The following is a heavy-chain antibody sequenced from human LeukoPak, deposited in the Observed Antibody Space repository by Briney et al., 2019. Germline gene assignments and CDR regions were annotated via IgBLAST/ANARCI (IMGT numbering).Heavy chain of an antibody. V-gene: IGHV3-43*02. CDR3: AKGECGGDCYSGPGDY. J-gene: IGHJ4*02. D-gene: IGHD2-21*02. CDR2: ISGDGGST. CDR1: GFIFDDYA. Sequence: GGSLRLSCAASGFIFDDYAMHWVRQAPGKGLEWVSLISGDGGSTYYADSVKGRFTISRDNSKNSLYLQMNSLRTEDTALYYCAKGECGGDCYSGPGDYWRQGTLVTVSS.